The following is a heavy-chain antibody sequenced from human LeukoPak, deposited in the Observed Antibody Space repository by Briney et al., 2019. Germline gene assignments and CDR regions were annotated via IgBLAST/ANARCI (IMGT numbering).Heavy chain of an antibody. Sequence: ASVKVSCKASGYTFTSYGISWVRQAPGQGLEWMGWINAYNGNTNYAQKLQGRVTMTTGTSTSTAYMELRSLRSDDTAVYYCARVTEYYDILTGYYYWGQGTLVTVSS. CDR3: ARVTEYYDILTGYYY. D-gene: IGHD3-9*01. CDR2: INAYNGNT. J-gene: IGHJ4*02. V-gene: IGHV1-18*01. CDR1: GYTFTSYG.